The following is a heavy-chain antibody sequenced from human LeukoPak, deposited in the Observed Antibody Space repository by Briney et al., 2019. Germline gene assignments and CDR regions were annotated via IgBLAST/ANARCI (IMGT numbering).Heavy chain of an antibody. CDR2: IYHSGST. Sequence: PSETLSLTCTVSGYSISSGYYWGWIRQPPGKGLEWIGSIYHSGSTYYNPSLKSRVTISVDTSKNQFSLKLSSVTAADTAVYYCARVDCSSISCFYYMDVWGKGTTVTVSS. CDR3: ARVDCSSISCFYYMDV. V-gene: IGHV4-38-2*02. CDR1: GYSISSGYY. J-gene: IGHJ6*03. D-gene: IGHD2-2*01.